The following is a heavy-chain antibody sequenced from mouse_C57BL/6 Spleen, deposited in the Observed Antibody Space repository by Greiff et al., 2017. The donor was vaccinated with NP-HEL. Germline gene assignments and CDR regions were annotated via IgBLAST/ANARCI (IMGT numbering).Heavy chain of an antibody. J-gene: IGHJ1*03. CDR1: GYTFTSYW. Sequence: QVQLQQPGAELVRPGSSVKLSCKASGYTFTSYWMDWVKQRPGQGLEWIGNIYPSDSETHYNQKFKDKATLTVDKSSSTAYMQLSSLTSEDSAVYYCARGGLLLRSPRYFDVWGTGTTVTVSS. CDR3: ARGGLLLRSPRYFDV. V-gene: IGHV1-61*01. CDR2: IYPSDSET. D-gene: IGHD1-1*01.